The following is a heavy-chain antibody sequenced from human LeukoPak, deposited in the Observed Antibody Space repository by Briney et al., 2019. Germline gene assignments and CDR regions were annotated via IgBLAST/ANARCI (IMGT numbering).Heavy chain of an antibody. V-gene: IGHV4-59*01. CDR1: GGSISGYY. D-gene: IGHD6-19*01. Sequence: SETLSLTCTVSGGSISGYYWSWIRQPPGKGLEWIGYIYYSGSTNYNPSLKSRVTISVDTSKNQFSLKLSSVTAADTAVYYCAREQWLGQNYYYGMDVWGQGTTVTVSS. J-gene: IGHJ6*02. CDR2: IYYSGST. CDR3: AREQWLGQNYYYGMDV.